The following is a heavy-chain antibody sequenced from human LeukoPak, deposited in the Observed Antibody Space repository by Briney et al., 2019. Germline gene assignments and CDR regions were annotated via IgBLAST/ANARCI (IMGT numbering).Heavy chain of an antibody. J-gene: IGHJ6*03. CDR3: ARGLGTGTKGIDYYYYMDV. CDR1: GGTFSSYA. CDR2: IIPFFGTA. Sequence: ASVKVSCKASGGTFSSYAISWVRQAPGQGLEWMGGIIPFFGTANYAQKFQGRVTITTDESTSTAYMELSSLRSEDTAVYYCARGLGTGTKGIDYYYYMDVWGKGTTVTVSS. V-gene: IGHV1-69*05. D-gene: IGHD1-1*01.